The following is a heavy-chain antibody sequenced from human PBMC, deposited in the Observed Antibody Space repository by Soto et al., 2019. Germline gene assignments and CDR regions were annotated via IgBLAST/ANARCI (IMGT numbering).Heavy chain of an antibody. D-gene: IGHD1-26*01. V-gene: IGHV4-31*03. CDR1: GDSVSSGGYY. Sequence: QVQVQESGPGLVKPSQTLSLTCNVYGDSVSSGGYYWSWIRQHPGKGLEWIGYIYYRGNTYYNPSLKGRVTISLDTSKSQVALKMKSVTAAATAVYYCAREREILGSGLDVWGQGTTVTVSS. J-gene: IGHJ6*02. CDR3: AREREILGSGLDV. CDR2: IYYRGNT.